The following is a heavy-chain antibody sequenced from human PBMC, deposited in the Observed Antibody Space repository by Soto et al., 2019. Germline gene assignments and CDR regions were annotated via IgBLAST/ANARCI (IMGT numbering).Heavy chain of an antibody. CDR3: AILSVKPNTDGRSGTPGFDY. V-gene: IGHV3-30*03. J-gene: IGHJ4*02. CDR1: GFTFSSYG. Sequence: QVQLVESGGGVVQPGRSLRLSCAASGFTFSSYGMHWVRQAPGKGLEWVAVISYDGSNKYYADSVKGRFTISRDNSKNTLYLQMNSLRAEDTAVYYCAILSVKPNTDGRSGTPGFDYWGQGTLVTVSS. D-gene: IGHD3-10*01. CDR2: ISYDGSNK.